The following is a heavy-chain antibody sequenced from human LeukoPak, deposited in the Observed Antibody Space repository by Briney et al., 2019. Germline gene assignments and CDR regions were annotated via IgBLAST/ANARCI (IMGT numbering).Heavy chain of an antibody. V-gene: IGHV3-23*01. CDR2: LSDSGGSA. J-gene: IGHJ4*02. CDR1: GFTFSSYA. Sequence: GGSLRLSCAASGFTFSSYAMSWVRQAPGRGLEWISTLSDSGGSADYADSLKGRFTISRDNAEDTLYLQVNSLRAEDTAVYYCAKGRYTSSRGNYDHWGQGTLVTVSS. CDR3: AKGRYTSSRGNYDH. D-gene: IGHD6-13*01.